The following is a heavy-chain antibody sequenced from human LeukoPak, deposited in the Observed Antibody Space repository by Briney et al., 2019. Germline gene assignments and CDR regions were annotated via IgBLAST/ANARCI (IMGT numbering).Heavy chain of an antibody. CDR1: DGSISSYY. D-gene: IGHD2-8*02. V-gene: IGHV4-59*08. CDR3: AGHHPRNTVDF. Sequence: SETLSLTCTSSDGSISSYYWRWIRQPPGKGLEWIAYISDIGSINYNPSLKSRVTISLDTSKNQFSLKLSSVTAADTAVYYCAGHHPRNTVDFWGQGTLVTVSS. CDR2: ISDIGSI. J-gene: IGHJ4*02.